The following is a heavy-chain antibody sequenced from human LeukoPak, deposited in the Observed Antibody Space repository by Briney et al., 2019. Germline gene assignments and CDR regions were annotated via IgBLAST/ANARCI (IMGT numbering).Heavy chain of an antibody. CDR2: IYDSGST. Sequence: SETLSLTCTVSGGSIRSSYYYWGWIRQPPGKGLEWIGSIYDSGSTYYNPSLRSRVTISVDTSKNQFSLKLNSVTAADTAAYYCARHHRYKYYYDSSGYYLAPFDYWGQGTLVTVSS. D-gene: IGHD3-22*01. V-gene: IGHV4-39*01. J-gene: IGHJ4*02. CDR1: GGSIRSSYYY. CDR3: ARHHRYKYYYDSSGYYLAPFDY.